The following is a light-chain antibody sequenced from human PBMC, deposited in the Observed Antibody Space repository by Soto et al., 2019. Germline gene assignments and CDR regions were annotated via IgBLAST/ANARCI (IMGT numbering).Light chain of an antibody. V-gene: IGKV3-20*01. Sequence: EIVLTQSPGTLSLSPGERATLSCRASQSVSSSNLAWYQQKPGQAPRLLIYGASSRATGIPDRFSGSGSGTDFTLTISRLEPEDFAVYYCQQYYTSPISFGQGTNVEIK. CDR2: GAS. CDR3: QQYYTSPIS. CDR1: QSVSSSN. J-gene: IGKJ1*01.